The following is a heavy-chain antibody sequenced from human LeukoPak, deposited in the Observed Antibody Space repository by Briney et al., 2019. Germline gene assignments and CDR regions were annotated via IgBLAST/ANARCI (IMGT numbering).Heavy chain of an antibody. Sequence: SETLSLTCTVSGGSISSYYWSWIRQPLGKGLEWIGYIYYSGSTNYNPSLKSRVTISVDTSKNQFSLKLSSVTAADTAVYYCTRSTTVVMFDYWGQGTLVTVSS. D-gene: IGHD4-23*01. J-gene: IGHJ4*02. CDR3: TRSTTVVMFDY. CDR1: GGSISSYY. V-gene: IGHV4-59*01. CDR2: IYYSGST.